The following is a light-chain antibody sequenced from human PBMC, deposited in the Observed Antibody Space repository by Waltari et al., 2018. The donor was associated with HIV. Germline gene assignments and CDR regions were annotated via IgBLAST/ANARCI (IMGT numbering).Light chain of an antibody. CDR2: GAS. Sequence: ETVLTQSPGTLSLSPGERATLSCRASQSVSSSYLAWYQHRPGQAPRLLIYGASSRATGIPDRFSDSGSGTDFTLTISRLEPEDFAVYYCQQYGSSSWTFGQGTKVDIK. J-gene: IGKJ1*01. CDR1: QSVSSSY. CDR3: QQYGSSSWT. V-gene: IGKV3-20*01.